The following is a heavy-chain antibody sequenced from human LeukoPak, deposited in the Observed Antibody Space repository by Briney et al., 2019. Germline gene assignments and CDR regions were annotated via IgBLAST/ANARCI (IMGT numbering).Heavy chain of an antibody. D-gene: IGHD3-10*01. Sequence: SETLSLTCAVYGGSFSGYYWSWSLHPPGKGLEGIGEINHSGSTNYNPPLNSRVTISLDTSKTQFSLKLSSVNVAVSAVYYCARGRAYCYGSGSPSLQHWGQGTLVSVFS. CDR1: GGSFSGYY. J-gene: IGHJ1*01. V-gene: IGHV4-34*01. CDR2: INHSGST. CDR3: ARGRAYCYGSGSPSLQH.